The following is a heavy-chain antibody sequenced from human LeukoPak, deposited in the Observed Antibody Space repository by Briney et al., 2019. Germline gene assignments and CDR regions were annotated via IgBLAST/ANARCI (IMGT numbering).Heavy chain of an antibody. J-gene: IGHJ3*02. Sequence: ASVKVSCKASGYTFTGYYMHGVRQAPGQGLEWMGWISAYNGNTNYAHRLQGRGTMTTAPSTSTAYMELRSLRSADTAVYYCARDRRIAVAEDAFDIWGQGTMVTVSS. CDR3: ARDRRIAVAEDAFDI. D-gene: IGHD6-19*01. V-gene: IGHV1-18*04. CDR2: ISAYNGNT. CDR1: GYTFTGYY.